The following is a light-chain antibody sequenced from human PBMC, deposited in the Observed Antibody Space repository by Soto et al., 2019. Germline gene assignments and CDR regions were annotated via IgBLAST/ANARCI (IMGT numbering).Light chain of an antibody. CDR1: QGIRND. CDR2: GAS. J-gene: IGKJ1*01. V-gene: IGKV1-6*01. CDR3: LQDHSYPWT. Sequence: AIQLTQSPSSLSASVGDRVSITCRASQGIRNDLGRYQHKPGKAPKLLIQGASSLQSGVPSRFCGSASGTEFTVTISSLHPEDLASYYCLQDHSYPWTFGQGTEVDI.